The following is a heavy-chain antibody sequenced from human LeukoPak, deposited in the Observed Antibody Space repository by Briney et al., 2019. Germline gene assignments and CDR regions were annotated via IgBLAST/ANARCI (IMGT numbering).Heavy chain of an antibody. V-gene: IGHV1-69*05. CDR3: ARVLIPRGAYYYYMDV. CDR2: IIPIFGTA. D-gene: IGHD3-10*01. Sequence: SVKVSCKASGGTFSSYAISWVRQAPGQGLEWMGGIIPIFGTANYAQKFQGRVTITTDESTSTAYMELSSLRSEDTAVYYCARVLIPRGAYYYYMDVWGKGTTVTVSS. J-gene: IGHJ6*03. CDR1: GGTFSSYA.